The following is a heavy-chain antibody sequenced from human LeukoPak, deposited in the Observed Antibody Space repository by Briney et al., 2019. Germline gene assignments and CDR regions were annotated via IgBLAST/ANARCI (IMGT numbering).Heavy chain of an antibody. CDR2: MYYSGST. D-gene: IGHD2/OR15-2a*01. J-gene: IGHJ5*02. CDR3: ARNIGWFDP. Sequence: SETLSLTCTVSGGSISSYYWSWIRQPPGKGLEWIGYMYYSGSTNYNPSLKGRVTISLDTSKNKFSLKLSSVTAADTAVYYCARNIGWFDPWGQGTLVTVSS. CDR1: GGSISSYY. V-gene: IGHV4-59*01.